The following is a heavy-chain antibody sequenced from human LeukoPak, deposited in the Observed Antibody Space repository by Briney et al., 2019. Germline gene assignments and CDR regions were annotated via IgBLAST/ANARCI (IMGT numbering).Heavy chain of an antibody. D-gene: IGHD3-9*01. CDR2: INPNSGGT. V-gene: IGHV1-2*02. Sequence: GASVKVSCKASGYTFTGYYMHWVRQAPGQGLEWMGWINPNSGGTNYAQKFQGRVTMTRDTSISTAYMELSRLRSDDTAVYYCARVGDYDILTMGFDYWGQGTLVTVSS. CDR3: ARVGDYDILTMGFDY. J-gene: IGHJ4*02. CDR1: GYTFTGYY.